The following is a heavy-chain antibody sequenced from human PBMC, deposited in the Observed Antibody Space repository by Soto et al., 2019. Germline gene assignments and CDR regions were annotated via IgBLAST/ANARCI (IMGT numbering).Heavy chain of an antibody. V-gene: IGHV1-69*13. J-gene: IGHJ4*02. Sequence: GASVKVSCKASGGTFSSYAISWVRQAPGQGLEWMGGIIPIFGTANYAQKFQGRVTITADESTSTAYMELSSLRSEDTAVYYCARSRRDGYNYYEFDYWGQGTLVTVSS. CDR1: GGTFSSYA. CDR2: IIPIFGTA. CDR3: ARSRRDGYNYYEFDY. D-gene: IGHD5-12*01.